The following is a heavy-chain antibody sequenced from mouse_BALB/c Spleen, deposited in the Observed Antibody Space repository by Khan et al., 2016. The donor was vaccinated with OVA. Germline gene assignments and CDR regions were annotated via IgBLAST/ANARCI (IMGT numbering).Heavy chain of an antibody. CDR3: ARRNYFGYTCAY. V-gene: IGHV1-77*01. CDR1: GYIFTAYY. CDR2: ISPGSDDT. D-gene: IGHD1-2*01. Sequence: QVQLKQSGAELARPGASVKLSCKASGYIFTAYYINWVKQRTGQGLEWIGEISPGSDDTYCNEKFKGKATLTADKSSSTAYMQLSSLTSEDSAVYFCARRNYFGYTCAYWGQGTLVTVSA. J-gene: IGHJ3*01.